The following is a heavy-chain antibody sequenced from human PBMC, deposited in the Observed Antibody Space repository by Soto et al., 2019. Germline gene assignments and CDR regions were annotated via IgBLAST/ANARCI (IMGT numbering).Heavy chain of an antibody. V-gene: IGHV3-23*01. CDR2: IGGSGDWT. CDR3: AKIALVGSFGFELARDS. Sequence: GGSLRLSCAPSGFTFSNYAMSWARQAPGKGLEWVSAIGGSGDWTYYADSVKGRFTISRDNSKNTLYLLMNRLRTEDIGIYYCAKIALVGSFGFELARDSWGQGILVKSPQ. J-gene: IGHJ5*02. D-gene: IGHD2-8*02. CDR1: GFTFSNYA.